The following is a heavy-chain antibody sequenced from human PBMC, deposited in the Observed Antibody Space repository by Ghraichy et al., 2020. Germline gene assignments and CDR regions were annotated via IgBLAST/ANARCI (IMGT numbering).Heavy chain of an antibody. J-gene: IGHJ4*02. CDR2: IFTGGNS. CDR1: RSSLVGGSYF. D-gene: IGHD3-10*01. CDR3: AGRGRRFDY. V-gene: IGHV4-61*01. Sequence: SQTLSLTCTVSRSSLVGGSYFWIWIRLPPGKGLKWIGYIFTGGNSNYNPSLTSRVTISVDTSKNQFYLNLTTVTAADTAVYYCAGRGRRFDYWGQGTLVTVSS.